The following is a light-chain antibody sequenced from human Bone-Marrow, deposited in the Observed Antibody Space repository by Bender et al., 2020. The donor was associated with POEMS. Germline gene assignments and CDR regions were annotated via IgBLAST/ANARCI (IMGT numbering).Light chain of an antibody. CDR2: DVP. J-gene: IGLJ3*02. CDR3: NSYTTTGALGV. CDR1: GSDVGAYSD. Sequence: QSALTQPASVSGSPGQSITISCTGTGSDVGAYSDVSWYQHHPGSSPKLIIHDVPNRPSGVSNRFSGSKSANTATLTISGLQAADEAYYYCNSYTTTGALGVFGGGTRLTVL. V-gene: IGLV2-14*03.